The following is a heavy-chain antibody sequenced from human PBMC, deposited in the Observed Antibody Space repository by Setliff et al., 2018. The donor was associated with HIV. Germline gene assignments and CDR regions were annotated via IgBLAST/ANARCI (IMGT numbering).Heavy chain of an antibody. V-gene: IGHV1-2*02. J-gene: IGHJ3*02. D-gene: IGHD6-13*01. CDR2: INPNSGGT. CDR3: ARAPGYKSRWYGAFDI. CDR1: GDAFTDYY. Sequence: ASVKVSCKASGDAFTDYYIHWVRQAPGQGLEWMGWINPNSGGTNYAQKFQGRVTMTRDTSISTAFMDLSRLRSDDTAVYYRARAPGYKSRWYGAFDIWGQGTMVTVSS.